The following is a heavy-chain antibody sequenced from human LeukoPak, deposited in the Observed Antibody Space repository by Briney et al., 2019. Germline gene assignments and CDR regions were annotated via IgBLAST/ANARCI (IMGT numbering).Heavy chain of an antibody. V-gene: IGHV1-69*04. Sequence: SVKVSCKASGGTFSSYAISWVRLAPGQGLEWMGRIIPILGIANYAQKFQGRVTITADKSTSTAYMELSSLRSEDTAVYYCARPTTDYYYGMDVWGQGTTVTVSS. D-gene: IGHD4-17*01. CDR1: GGTFSSYA. CDR3: ARPTTDYYYGMDV. J-gene: IGHJ6*02. CDR2: IIPILGIA.